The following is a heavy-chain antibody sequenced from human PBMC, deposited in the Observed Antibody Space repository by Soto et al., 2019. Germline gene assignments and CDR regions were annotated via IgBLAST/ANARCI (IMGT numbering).Heavy chain of an antibody. J-gene: IGHJ3*02. CDR2: IIPIFGTA. CDR1: GGTFSSYA. CDR3: AKHRTNFYDSSGYYYDAFDI. Sequence: QVQLVQSGAEVTKPGSSVKVSCKASGGTFSSYAISWVRQAPGQGLEWMGVIIPIFGTANYAQKFQGRVTITADKSTSKAYMELSSLRSEDTAVYYCAKHRTNFYDSSGYYYDAFDIRGQGTMVTVSS. V-gene: IGHV1-69*06. D-gene: IGHD3-22*01.